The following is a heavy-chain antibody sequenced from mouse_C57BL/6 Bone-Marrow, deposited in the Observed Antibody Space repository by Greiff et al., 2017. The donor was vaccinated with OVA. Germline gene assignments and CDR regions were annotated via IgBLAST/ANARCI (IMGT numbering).Heavy chain of an antibody. CDR2: IDPADSYT. CDR1: GYTFTSYW. D-gene: IGHD2-12*01. J-gene: IGHJ3*01. V-gene: IGHV1-69*01. Sequence: VQLQQPGAELVMPGASVKLSCKASGYTFTSYWMHWVKQTPGQGLEWIGEIDPADSYTNYNQKFKGKSTLTGDKSSSTAYMQLSSLTSEDSAVYCCSCYCTRFAYWGQGTLVTVSA. CDR3: SCYCTRFAY.